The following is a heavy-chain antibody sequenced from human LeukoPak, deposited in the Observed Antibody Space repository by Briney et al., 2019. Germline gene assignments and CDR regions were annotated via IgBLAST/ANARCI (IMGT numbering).Heavy chain of an antibody. CDR3: AKDLTGNYRAYFDY. V-gene: IGHV3-30*18. J-gene: IGHJ4*02. Sequence: PATSLRLSCAASGFTFSTYDMHWVRQTPGKGLEWVAVISSDGSIIYYADSVRGRFTVSRDNSKNTLYLQMNSLTAGDTAVYYCAKDLTGNYRAYFDYWGQGTLVTVSS. CDR1: GFTFSTYD. CDR2: ISSDGSII. D-gene: IGHD1-7*01.